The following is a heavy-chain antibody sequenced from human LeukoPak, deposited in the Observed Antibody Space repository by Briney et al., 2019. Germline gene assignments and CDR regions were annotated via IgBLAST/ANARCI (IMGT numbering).Heavy chain of an antibody. D-gene: IGHD3-22*01. CDR2: INPNSGGT. J-gene: IGHJ3*02. V-gene: IGHV1-2*02. CDR3: ARDRYYYDSSGYRDAFDI. Sequence: ASVKVSCKASGYTFTGYYMHWVRQAPGQGLEWMGWINPNSGGTNYAQKFQGRVTMTRDTSISTAYMELSRLRSDDTAVYYCARDRYYYDSSGYRDAFDIWGQGTMVTVSS. CDR1: GYTFTGYY.